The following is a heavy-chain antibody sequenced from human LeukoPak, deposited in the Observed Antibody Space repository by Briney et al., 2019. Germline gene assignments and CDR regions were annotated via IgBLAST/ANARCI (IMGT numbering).Heavy chain of an antibody. D-gene: IGHD2-21*01. CDR3: ARDVGGCGVNCSPF. CDR2: VKQDGSAK. V-gene: IGHV3-7*01. Sequence: PGGSLRLSCAVSGFTFSDHYMDWVRQAPGKGLEWVASVKQDGSAKFYVDSVKGRFTISTDNAENSLYLQMNSLRVEDTATYYCARDVGGCGVNCSPFWGQGTLVTVSS. J-gene: IGHJ4*02. CDR1: GFTFSDHY.